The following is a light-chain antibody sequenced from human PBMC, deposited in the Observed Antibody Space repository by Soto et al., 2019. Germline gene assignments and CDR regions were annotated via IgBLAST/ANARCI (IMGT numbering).Light chain of an antibody. CDR3: MQALETPIT. CDR2: LGS. CDR1: QSLLHNNGYNS. V-gene: IGKV2-28*01. J-gene: IGKJ5*01. Sequence: DIVMTQSPLSLPVTPGEPASISCRSSQSLLHNNGYNSLNWYLQKPGQSPQLXIYLGSDRSSGVPDRFSGSGSGADFTLKISRVEAEDVGIYYCMQALETPITFGQGTRLEIK.